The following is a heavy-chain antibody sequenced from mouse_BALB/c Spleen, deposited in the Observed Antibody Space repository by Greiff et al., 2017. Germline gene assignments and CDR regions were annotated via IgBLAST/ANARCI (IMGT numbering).Heavy chain of an antibody. CDR2: ISSGGSYT. CDR3: ARHSRIYYDYEGFAY. D-gene: IGHD2-4*01. Sequence: DVKLQESGGDLVKPGGSLKLSCAASGFTFSSYGMSWVRQTPDKRLEWVATISSGGSYTYYPDSVKGRFTISRDNAKNTLYLQMSSLKSEDTAMYYCARHSRIYYDYEGFAYWGQGTLVTVSA. CDR1: GFTFSSYG. J-gene: IGHJ3*01. V-gene: IGHV5-6*02.